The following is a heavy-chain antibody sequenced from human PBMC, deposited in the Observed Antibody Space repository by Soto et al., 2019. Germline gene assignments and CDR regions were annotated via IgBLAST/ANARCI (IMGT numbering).Heavy chain of an antibody. Sequence: QLLLQEAGSGLVKPSQTLSLTCGVSGDSISSSGYSWNWIRQPPGKDLEWIGYIPHAGGTLSKPSRDSRVTISRHRSTNEFSLGLTAVSAADTAVYCCARGTSTYFGSAWFDSWGQGILVTVSA. CDR2: IPHAGGT. CDR1: GDSISSSGYS. D-gene: IGHD3-10*01. CDR3: ARGTSTYFGSAWFDS. V-gene: IGHV4-30-2*01. J-gene: IGHJ5*01.